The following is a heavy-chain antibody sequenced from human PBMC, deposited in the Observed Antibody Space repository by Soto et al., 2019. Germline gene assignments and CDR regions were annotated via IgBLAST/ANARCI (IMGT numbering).Heavy chain of an antibody. CDR1: GGSISSGGYY. CDR3: ARSVFP. CDR2: FYFSGST. J-gene: IGHJ5*02. Sequence: QVQLQESGPGLVKPSQTLSLTCTVSGGSISSGGYYWNWIRQHPGKGLEWSGYFYFSGSTYYTPYLMSRVTISVDTSKTQFSLRLSSVTAADTAVYYCARSVFPWGQGTLVTVSS. V-gene: IGHV4-31*03.